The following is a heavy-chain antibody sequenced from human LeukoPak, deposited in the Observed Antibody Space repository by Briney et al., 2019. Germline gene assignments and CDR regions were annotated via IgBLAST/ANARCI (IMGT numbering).Heavy chain of an antibody. D-gene: IGHD2-8*02. CDR3: AKDRLPDGVWALDY. J-gene: IGHJ4*02. CDR2: SIGSGGSA. Sequence: GGSLRLSCVASGFTFSTYTMNWIRQAPGKGLEWVSGSIGSGGSAFYADSVKGRFPISRDTSKNTLVLHMNNLRAGYTAVYYCAKDRLPDGVWALDYWGQGTLVTVSS. CDR1: GFTFSTYT. V-gene: IGHV3-23*01.